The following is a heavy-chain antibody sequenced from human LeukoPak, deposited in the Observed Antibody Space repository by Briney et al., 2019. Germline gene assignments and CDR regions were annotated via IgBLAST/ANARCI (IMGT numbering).Heavy chain of an antibody. CDR1: GYSFTSYW. CDR3: ARQVVDTAMVTTFDY. Sequence: RGESLKISCQGSGYSFTSYWIGWVRQMPGKGLEWMGIIYPGDSDTRYSPSFQGQVTISADKSISTAYLQWSSLKASDTAMYYCARQVVDTAMVTTFDYWGQGTLVTVSS. D-gene: IGHD5-18*01. CDR2: IYPGDSDT. V-gene: IGHV5-51*01. J-gene: IGHJ4*02.